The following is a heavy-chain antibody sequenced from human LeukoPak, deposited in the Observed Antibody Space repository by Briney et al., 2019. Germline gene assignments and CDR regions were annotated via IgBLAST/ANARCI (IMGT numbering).Heavy chain of an antibody. CDR3: ARDLPYGAFDY. D-gene: IGHD4-17*01. Sequence: ASVKVSCKGSGYTFTKYAISWVRQAPGQGLEYMGWIDTNTGNPTYAQGFTGRFVFSLDTSVSTAYLQISSLKAEDTAVYYCARDLPYGAFDYWGQGTLVTVSS. V-gene: IGHV7-4-1*02. CDR1: GYTFTKYA. J-gene: IGHJ4*02. CDR2: IDTNTGNP.